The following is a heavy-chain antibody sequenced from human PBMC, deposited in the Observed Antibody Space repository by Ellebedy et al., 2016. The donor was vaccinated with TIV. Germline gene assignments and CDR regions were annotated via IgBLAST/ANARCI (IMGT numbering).Heavy chain of an antibody. CDR1: GFTFSSYW. J-gene: IGHJ6*02. D-gene: IGHD6-13*01. V-gene: IGHV3-48*04. CDR2: ISSSSSTI. CDR3: AAENARQQLVHYYYYYGMDV. Sequence: GESLKISXAASGFTFSSYWMSWVRQAPGKGLEWVSYISSSSSTIYYADSVKGRFTISRDNAKNSLYLQMNSLRAEDTAVYYCAAENARQQLVHYYYYYGMDVWGQGTTVTVSS.